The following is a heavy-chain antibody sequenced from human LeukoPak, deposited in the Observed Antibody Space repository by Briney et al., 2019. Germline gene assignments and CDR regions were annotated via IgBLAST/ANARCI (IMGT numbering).Heavy chain of an antibody. CDR2: IYHSGST. D-gene: IGHD3-9*01. Sequence: ASETLSLTCTVSGGSISSSSYYWGWIRQPPGKGLEWIGSIYHSGSTYYNPSLKSRVTIAVETSKNQFSLKLSSVTAADTAVYYCARGRRFYFDWFGDFDYWGQGTLVTVSS. V-gene: IGHV4-39*07. J-gene: IGHJ4*02. CDR1: GGSISSSSYY. CDR3: ARGRRFYFDWFGDFDY.